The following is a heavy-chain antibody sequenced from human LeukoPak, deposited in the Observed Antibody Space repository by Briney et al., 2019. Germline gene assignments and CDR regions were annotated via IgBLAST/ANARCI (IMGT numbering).Heavy chain of an antibody. CDR1: VASISSSHW. Sequence: PSGTLSLTCTVSVASISSSHWWTWVRQPPGAALEWIGEIYHAGSTKYNPSLKSRLTISIDKHNNSFSLSLHSVTAADTAFYYCARAAAVTGQFEFWGQGTLVTVSS. J-gene: IGHJ4*02. V-gene: IGHV4-4*02. CDR2: IYHAGST. CDR3: ARAAAVTGQFEF. D-gene: IGHD6-19*01.